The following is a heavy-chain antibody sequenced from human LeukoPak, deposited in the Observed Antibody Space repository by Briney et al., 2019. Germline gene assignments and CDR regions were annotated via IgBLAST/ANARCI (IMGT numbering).Heavy chain of an antibody. J-gene: IGHJ5*02. CDR3: ARDLVRLEWSNWFDP. CDR1: GFTFSSYA. V-gene: IGHV3-23*01. Sequence: GGSLRLSCAASGFTFSSYAMSWVRQAPGKGLEWVSAISGSGGSTYYADSVKGRFTISRDNSKNTLYLQMNSLRAEDTAVYYCARDLVRLEWSNWFDPWGQGTLVTVSS. D-gene: IGHD3-3*01. CDR2: ISGSGGST.